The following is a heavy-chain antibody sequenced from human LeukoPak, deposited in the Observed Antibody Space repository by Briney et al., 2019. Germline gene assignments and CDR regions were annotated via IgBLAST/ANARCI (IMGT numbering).Heavy chain of an antibody. D-gene: IGHD3-10*01. CDR2: MSYDGRYR. J-gene: IGHJ4*01. V-gene: IGHV3-30*03. CDR1: GFTFDFYA. Sequence: GTSLRLSCTTSGFTFDFYAMHWVRQAPGKGLEWVAVMSYDGRYRYYADSAKGRFTISRDNSKRTLYLEMSSLRPEDTALYYCARSESYDGSESYYHLDYWGHGTLVTVSS. CDR3: ARSESYDGSESYYHLDY.